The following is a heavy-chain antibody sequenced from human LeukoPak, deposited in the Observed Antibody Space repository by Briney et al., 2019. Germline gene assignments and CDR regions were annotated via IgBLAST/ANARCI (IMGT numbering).Heavy chain of an antibody. CDR3: ARDRSEPKPYYDFWSGYGSSKGDGYYYMDV. V-gene: IGHV3-30-3*01. D-gene: IGHD3-3*01. Sequence: PGGSLRLSCAASGFTFSSYAMHWVRQAPGKGLEWVAVISYDGSNKYYADSVKGRFTISRDNSKNTLYLQMNSLRAEDTAVYYCARDRSEPKPYYDFWSGYGSSKGDGYYYMDVWGKGTTVTVSS. CDR1: GFTFSSYA. J-gene: IGHJ6*03. CDR2: ISYDGSNK.